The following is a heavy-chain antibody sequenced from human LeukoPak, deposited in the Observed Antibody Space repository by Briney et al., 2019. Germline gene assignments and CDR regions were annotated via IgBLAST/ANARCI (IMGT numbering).Heavy chain of an antibody. CDR2: ISGSGERT. CDR1: GFTFGSYA. V-gene: IGHV3-23*01. D-gene: IGHD3-10*01. CDR3: AKDRGIISDY. J-gene: IGHJ4*02. Sequence: GGSLRLSCAASGFTFGSYAMNWVRQAPGKGLEWVSAISGSGERTYYADSVKGRFTISRDNSKNTLYLQMNSLRAEDTAVYYCAKDRGIISDYWGQGILVTVSS.